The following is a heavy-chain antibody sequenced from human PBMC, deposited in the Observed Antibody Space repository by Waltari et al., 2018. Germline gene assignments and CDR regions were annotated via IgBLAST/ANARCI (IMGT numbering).Heavy chain of an antibody. Sequence: QVQLVQSGAEVKKPGASVKVSCKVSGYTLTALSMHWVRQAPGKGLEWMGGFDPEDGETIYAQKFQGRVTMTEDTSTDTAYMELSSLRSEDTAVYYCATDFLVGATPRDYYYGMDVWGQGTTVTVSS. CDR2: FDPEDGET. CDR1: GYTLTALS. J-gene: IGHJ6*02. V-gene: IGHV1-24*01. D-gene: IGHD1-26*01. CDR3: ATDFLVGATPRDYYYGMDV.